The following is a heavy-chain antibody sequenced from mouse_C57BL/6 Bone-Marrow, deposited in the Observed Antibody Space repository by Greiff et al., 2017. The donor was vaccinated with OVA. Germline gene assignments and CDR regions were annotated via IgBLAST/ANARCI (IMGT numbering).Heavy chain of an antibody. V-gene: IGHV1-72*01. J-gene: IGHJ3*01. D-gene: IGHD2-2*01. CDR1: GYTFTSYW. CDR3: AREGGTMVTTRAWFAY. CDR2: IDPNSGGT. Sequence: VQLQQPGAELVKPGASVKLSCKASGYTFTSYWMHWVKQRPGRGLEWIGRIDPNSGGTKYNEKFKSKATLTVDKPSSTAYMQLSSLTSEDSAVYYGAREGGTMVTTRAWFAYWGQGTLVTVSA.